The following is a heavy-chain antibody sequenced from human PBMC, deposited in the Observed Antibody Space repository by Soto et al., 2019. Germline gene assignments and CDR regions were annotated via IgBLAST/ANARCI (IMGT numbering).Heavy chain of an antibody. CDR2: IYPGDSDT. CDR3: ARLRFLEWSPPNYMDV. J-gene: IGHJ6*03. V-gene: IGHV5-51*01. Sequence: GESLKVSCKGSGYSFTSYWIGWVRQMPWKGLEWMGIIYPGDSDTRYSPSFQGQVTISADKSISTAYLQWSSLKASDTAMYYCARLRFLEWSPPNYMDVWGKGTTVTVS. CDR1: GYSFTSYW. D-gene: IGHD3-3*01.